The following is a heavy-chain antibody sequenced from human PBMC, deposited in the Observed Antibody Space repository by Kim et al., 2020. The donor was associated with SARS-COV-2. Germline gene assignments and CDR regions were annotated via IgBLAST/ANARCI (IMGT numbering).Heavy chain of an antibody. V-gene: IGHV1-69*08. J-gene: IGHJ3*01. D-gene: IGHD3-10*01. CDR2: VIPILSTP. CDR3: AKEAGSHDGLDV. Sequence: SVKVSCKASGDTLSTYTINWVRQAPGQGLEWVGSVIPILSTPNYAQRFQGRVTITADELTSTGYLELSSLTYEDTAVYYCAKEAGSHDGLDVWGQGTMV. CDR1: GDTLSTYT.